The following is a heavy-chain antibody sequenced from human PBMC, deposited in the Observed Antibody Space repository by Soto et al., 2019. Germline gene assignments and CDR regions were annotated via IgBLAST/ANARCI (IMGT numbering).Heavy chain of an antibody. CDR2: ILPILDVA. CDR1: GGSFSTYS. CDR3: VACYNSRLDY. V-gene: IGHV1-69*02. J-gene: IGHJ4*02. Sequence: QVQLVQSGAEVRKPGSSVKVSCKASGGSFSTYSINWVRQAPGQGLEWMGRILPILDVANYAQKFQGRVTITADKSTGTAYMEWNTLRSQDTAVYYCVACYNSRLDYWGQGTRVTVSS. D-gene: IGHD2-15*01.